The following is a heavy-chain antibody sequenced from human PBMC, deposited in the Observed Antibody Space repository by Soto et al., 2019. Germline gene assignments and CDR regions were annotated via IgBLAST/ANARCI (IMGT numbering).Heavy chain of an antibody. CDR1: GFTFSNAW. CDR3: ATCGGDCYLNY. Sequence: GGSLRLFCAASGFTFSNAWMNWVRQAPGKGLEWVGRIKSKSIGGTVNYAAPVKGRFTISRDDSGNTLYLQMNSLKTEDTAVYYCATCGGDCYLNYWGQGALVTVSS. J-gene: IGHJ4*02. D-gene: IGHD2-21*02. CDR2: IKSKSIGGTV. V-gene: IGHV3-15*01.